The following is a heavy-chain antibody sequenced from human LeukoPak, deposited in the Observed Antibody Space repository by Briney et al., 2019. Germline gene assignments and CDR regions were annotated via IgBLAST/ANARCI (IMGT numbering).Heavy chain of an antibody. D-gene: IGHD2-2*01. CDR1: GYTFTSYG. Sequence: ASVKVSCKASGYTFTSYGVSWVGQAPGQGREWMGWISAYNGNTSYAQKLQGRVTMTTDTSTSTAYMELRSLRSDDTAVYYCARGCSSTSCYSLYNWFDPWGQGTLVTVSS. V-gene: IGHV1-18*01. J-gene: IGHJ5*02. CDR3: ARGCSSTSCYSLYNWFDP. CDR2: ISAYNGNT.